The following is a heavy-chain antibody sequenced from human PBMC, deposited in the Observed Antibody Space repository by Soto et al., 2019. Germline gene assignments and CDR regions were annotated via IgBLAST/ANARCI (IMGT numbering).Heavy chain of an antibody. CDR1: GFTFSSYA. Sequence: EVQLLESGGGLVQPGGSLRLSCAASGFTFSSYAMSWVRQAPGKGLEWVSAISGSGGSTYYADSVKGRFTISRDNSKNTLYLQMNSLRAEDTAVYYCAKALITFGGVMGYYFDYWGQGTLVTVSS. V-gene: IGHV3-23*01. D-gene: IGHD3-16*01. CDR3: AKALITFGGVMGYYFDY. J-gene: IGHJ4*02. CDR2: ISGSGGST.